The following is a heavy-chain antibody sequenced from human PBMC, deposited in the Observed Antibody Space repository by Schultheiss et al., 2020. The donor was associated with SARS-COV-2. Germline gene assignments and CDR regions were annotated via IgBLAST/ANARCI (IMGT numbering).Heavy chain of an antibody. CDR2: INHSGST. D-gene: IGHD3-22*01. CDR1: GGSFSGYY. Sequence: SETLSLTCAVYGGSFSGYYWSWIRQPPGKGLEWIGEINHSGSTNYNPSLKSRVTISVDTSKNQFSLKLSSVTAADTAVYYCARGFVHDSSGLDYWGQGTLVTVSS. V-gene: IGHV4-34*01. J-gene: IGHJ4*02. CDR3: ARGFVHDSSGLDY.